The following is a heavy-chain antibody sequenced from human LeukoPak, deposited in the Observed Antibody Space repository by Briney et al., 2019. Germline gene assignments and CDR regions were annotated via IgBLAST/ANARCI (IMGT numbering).Heavy chain of an antibody. Sequence: SVKVSCKASGGTFSSYAISWVRQAPGQGLEWMGGIIPIFGTANYAQKFQGRVTITADESTSTAYMELSSLRSEDTAVYYCAREIGPGYIESQNAFDIWGQGTMVTVSS. CDR1: GGTFSSYA. V-gene: IGHV1-69*13. CDR3: AREIGPGYIESQNAFDI. D-gene: IGHD6-13*01. J-gene: IGHJ3*02. CDR2: IIPIFGTA.